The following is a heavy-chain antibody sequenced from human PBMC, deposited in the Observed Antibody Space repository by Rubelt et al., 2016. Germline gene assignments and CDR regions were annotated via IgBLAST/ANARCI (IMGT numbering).Heavy chain of an antibody. CDR2: IHSSGSA. J-gene: IGHJ4*02. Sequence: QVQLQESGPGLVKPWETLSLTCTVSGGSISSYYWSWIRQPPGKGLEWIGYIHSSGSASYNPSLTSRVTIPLDRSKSQFSLKLSSVTAWDTAVDDCARVGDGNNFFYRDYWGKGTLVTVS. V-gene: IGHV4-59*01. D-gene: IGHD5-24*01. CDR3: ARVGDGNNFFYRDY. CDR1: GGSISSYY.